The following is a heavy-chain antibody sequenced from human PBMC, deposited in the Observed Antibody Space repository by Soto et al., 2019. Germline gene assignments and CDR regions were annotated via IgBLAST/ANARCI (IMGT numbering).Heavy chain of an antibody. CDR1: GVTISYYY. Sequence: PGGFMSFFCAASGVTISYYYVGWIRQAPWKGLEWVSYISSSGSTIYYADSVKGRFTISRDNAKNSLDLQMNSLRAEDTAVYYFARGSRTYYAPPFGAFDIWGQGTTVTVSS. CDR3: ARGSRTYYAPPFGAFDI. V-gene: IGHV3-11*01. D-gene: IGHD3-3*01. J-gene: IGHJ3*02. CDR2: ISSSGSTI.